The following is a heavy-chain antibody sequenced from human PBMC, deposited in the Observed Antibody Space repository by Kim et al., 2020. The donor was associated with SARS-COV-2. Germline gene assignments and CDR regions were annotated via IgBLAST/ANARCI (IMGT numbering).Heavy chain of an antibody. Sequence: GGSLRLSCAVSGFTFSNYAISWVRQAPGKGLEWVSAGSGSGGSTYYADSVKGRFTISRYNTKNTLYLKMSSLIADATAVYYCAKGGYASGSIDYWGQGNLVTASS. J-gene: IGHJ4*02. D-gene: IGHD3-16*01. CDR3: AKGGYASGSIDY. CDR2: GSGSGGST. CDR1: GFTFSNYA. V-gene: IGHV3-23*01.